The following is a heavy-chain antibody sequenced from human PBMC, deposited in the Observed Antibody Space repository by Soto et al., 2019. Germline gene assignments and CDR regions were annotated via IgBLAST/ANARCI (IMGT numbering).Heavy chain of an antibody. Sequence: GGSLRLSCAASGFTFSSYGMHWVRQAPGKGLEWVAVISYDGSNKYYADSVKGRFTISRDNSKNTLYLQMNSLRAEDTAVYYCARGAYYYYGMDVCGQGTTVPVS. CDR1: GFTFSSYG. J-gene: IGHJ6*02. V-gene: IGHV3-30*03. D-gene: IGHD1-26*01. CDR2: ISYDGSNK. CDR3: ARGAYYYYGMDV.